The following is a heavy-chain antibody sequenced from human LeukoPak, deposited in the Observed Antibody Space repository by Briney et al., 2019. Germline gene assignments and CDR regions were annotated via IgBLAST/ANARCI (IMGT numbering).Heavy chain of an antibody. V-gene: IGHV4-59*01. CDR3: ARSGCSSTSCYGFDI. CDR1: GGSISSYY. Sequence: SETLSLTCTVSGGSISSYYWSWIRQPPGEGLEWIGYIYYSGSTNYNPSLKSRVTISVDTSKNRFSLKLTSVTAADTAVYYCARSGCSSTSCYGFDIWGQGTMVTVSS. J-gene: IGHJ3*02. D-gene: IGHD2-2*01. CDR2: IYYSGST.